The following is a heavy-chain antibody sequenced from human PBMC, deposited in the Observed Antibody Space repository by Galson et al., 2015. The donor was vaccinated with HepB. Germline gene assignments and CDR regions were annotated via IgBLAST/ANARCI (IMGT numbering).Heavy chain of an antibody. CDR2: ISYVGNT. Sequence: SETLSLTCTVSNGSMSPYYWTWIRQAPGKGLEWIGYISYVGNTNYNPSLKGRVSMSLDTSVNQFSLSLTSVTATDTAVYFCARHKPEGFAFYWYFDFWGRGSLVTVSS. J-gene: IGHJ2*01. CDR3: ARHKPEGFAFYWYFDF. D-gene: IGHD2-21*01. CDR1: NGSMSPYY. V-gene: IGHV4-59*08.